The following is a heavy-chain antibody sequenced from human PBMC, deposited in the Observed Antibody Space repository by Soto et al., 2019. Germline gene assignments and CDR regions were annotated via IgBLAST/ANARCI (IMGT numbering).Heavy chain of an antibody. CDR2: MNPNSGNT. J-gene: IGHJ6*03. D-gene: IGHD3-9*01. CDR1: GYTFTSYD. V-gene: IGHV1-8*01. Sequence: ASVKVSCKASGYTFTSYDINWVRQATGQGLEWMGWMNPNSGNTGYAQKFQGRVTMTRNTSISTAYMELSSLRSEDTAVYYCARACYYDILTGYYNPQDMDVWGKGTTVTVSS. CDR3: ARACYYDILTGYYNPQDMDV.